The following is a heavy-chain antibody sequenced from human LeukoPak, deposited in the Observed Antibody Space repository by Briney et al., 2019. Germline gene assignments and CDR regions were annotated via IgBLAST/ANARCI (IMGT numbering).Heavy chain of an antibody. CDR3: ARDRKDGYNYLFDY. CDR1: GFTFSSYS. D-gene: IGHD5-24*01. J-gene: IGHJ4*02. Sequence: GGSLRLSCETSGFTFSSYSMNWVRQAPGKGLEWVSGINWNGGSTGYADSVKGRFTISRDNAKNSLYLQMNSLRAEDTAVYYCARDRKDGYNYLFDYWGQGTLVTVSS. CDR2: INWNGGST. V-gene: IGHV3-20*04.